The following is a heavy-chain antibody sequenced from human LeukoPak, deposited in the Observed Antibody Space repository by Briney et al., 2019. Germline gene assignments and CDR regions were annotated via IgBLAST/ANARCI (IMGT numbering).Heavy chain of an antibody. D-gene: IGHD4-23*01. Sequence: GGSLRLSCAASGFTFSSYAMHWVRQAPGKGLEWVAVISYDGSNKYYADSVKGRFTISRDNSKNTLYLQMNSLRAEDTAVYYCAREGGNPGLRYFDYWGQGTLVTVSS. CDR2: ISYDGSNK. J-gene: IGHJ4*02. CDR1: GFTFSSYA. V-gene: IGHV3-30-3*01. CDR3: AREGGNPGLRYFDY.